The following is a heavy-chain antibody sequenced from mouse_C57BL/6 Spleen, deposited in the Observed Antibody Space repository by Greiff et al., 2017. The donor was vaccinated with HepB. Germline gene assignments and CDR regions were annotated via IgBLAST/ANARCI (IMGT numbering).Heavy chain of an antibody. CDR1: GFTFSDYG. CDR2: ISSGSSTI. J-gene: IGHJ1*03. Sequence: EVKLMESGGGLVKPGGSLKLSCAASGFTFSDYGMHWVRQAPEKGLEWVAYISSGSSTIYYADTVKGRFTISRDNAKNTLFLQMTSLRSEDTAMYYCARGNSRYWYFDVWGTGTTVTVSS. V-gene: IGHV5-17*01. CDR3: ARGNSRYWYFDV.